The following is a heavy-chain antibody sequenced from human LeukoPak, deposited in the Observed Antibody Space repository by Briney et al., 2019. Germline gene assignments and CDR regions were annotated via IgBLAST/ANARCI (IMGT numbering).Heavy chain of an antibody. V-gene: IGHV3-21*01. CDR3: ARGRGHIVVVTSDY. Sequence: GGSLRLSCAASGFTFSSYSMNWVRQAPGKGLEWVSSISSSSSYIYYADSVKGRFTISRDNAKNSLYLQMNSLIAEDTAVYYCARGRGHIVVVTSDYWGQGTLVTVSS. J-gene: IGHJ4*02. D-gene: IGHD2-21*02. CDR1: GFTFSSYS. CDR2: ISSSSSYI.